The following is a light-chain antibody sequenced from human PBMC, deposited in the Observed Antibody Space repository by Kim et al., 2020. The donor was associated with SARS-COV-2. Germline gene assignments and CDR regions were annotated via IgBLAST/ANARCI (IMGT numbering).Light chain of an antibody. J-gene: IGLJ2*01. CDR1: ILGNNF. Sequence: SVSPGPTASITCAGDILGNNFASWYQQKPGQSPVLVMYQHAKRPSGIPERFSGSNSGNTVTLTSSGTQAVDEAIYYCQTWDSTSVLFGGGTKLTVL. CDR3: QTWDSTSVL. CDR2: QHA. V-gene: IGLV3-1*01.